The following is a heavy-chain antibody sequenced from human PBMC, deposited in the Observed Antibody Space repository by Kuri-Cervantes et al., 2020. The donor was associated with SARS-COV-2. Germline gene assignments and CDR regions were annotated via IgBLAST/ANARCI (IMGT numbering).Heavy chain of an antibody. CDR3: SRGLEYSSSKFRGLRGGDWFDP. V-gene: IGHV4-34*01. D-gene: IGHD6-6*01. J-gene: IGHJ5*02. Sequence: GSLRLSCAASGFTFSRYAMRWVRQAPGKGLEWIGKIHHSGSTNYNPSLKSRLTISVDTSKNQFSLKLSSVTAADTAVYYCSRGLEYSSSKFRGLRGGDWFDPWGQGTRVTGYS. CDR2: IHHSGST. CDR1: GFTFSRYA.